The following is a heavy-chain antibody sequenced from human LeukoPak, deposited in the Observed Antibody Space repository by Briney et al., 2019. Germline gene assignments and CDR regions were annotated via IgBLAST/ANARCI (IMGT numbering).Heavy chain of an antibody. D-gene: IGHD3-9*01. V-gene: IGHV3-23*01. CDR1: GFTFSSYA. J-gene: IGHJ4*02. Sequence: GGSLRLSCAASGFTFSSYAMSWVRQAPGKGLEWVSAISGSGGSTYYADSVKGRFTFSRDNSKNTLYLQMNSLRAEDTAVYYCAKDLSDILTGYFTFDYWGQGTLVTVSS. CDR2: ISGSGGST. CDR3: AKDLSDILTGYFTFDY.